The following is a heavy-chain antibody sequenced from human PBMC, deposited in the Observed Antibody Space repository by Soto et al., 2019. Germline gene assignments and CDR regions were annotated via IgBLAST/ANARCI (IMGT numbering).Heavy chain of an antibody. V-gene: IGHV1-69*13. CDR3: ARDIVSAAGDNYYYYGMDV. J-gene: IGHJ6*02. Sequence: SVKVSCKASGGTFSSYAISWVRQAPGQGLEWMGGIIPIFGTANYAQKFQGRVTITADESTSTAYMELSSLRSEDTAVYYCARDIVSAAGDNYYYYGMDVWGQGTTVTVSS. D-gene: IGHD6-13*01. CDR2: IIPIFGTA. CDR1: GGTFSSYA.